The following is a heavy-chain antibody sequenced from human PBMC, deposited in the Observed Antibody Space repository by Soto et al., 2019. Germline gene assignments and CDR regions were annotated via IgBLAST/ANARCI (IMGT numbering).Heavy chain of an antibody. D-gene: IGHD3-22*01. CDR1: GGSISSYY. CDR2: IYYSGST. J-gene: IGHJ4*02. CDR3: ARLDYYDSRVPDY. Sequence: SETLSLTCTVSGGSISSYYWSWIRQPPGKGLEWIGYIYYSGSTNYNPSLKSRVTISVDTSKNQFSLKLSSVTAADTAVYYCARLDYYDSRVPDYWGQGTLVTVSS. V-gene: IGHV4-59*01.